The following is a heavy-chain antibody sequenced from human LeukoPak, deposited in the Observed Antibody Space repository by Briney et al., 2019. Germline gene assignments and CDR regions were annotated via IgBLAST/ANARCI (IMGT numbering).Heavy chain of an antibody. J-gene: IGHJ4*02. CDR1: GFTFSDYC. Sequence: GGSLRLSCAASGFTFSDYCMSWLRQAPGKGLEWVSYISSSGSTIYYAGSVKGRFTISRDNAKNSLYLQMNSLRAEDTAVYYCARGAGEAVIPYYFDYWGQGTLVTVSS. V-gene: IGHV3-11*01. CDR3: ARGAGEAVIPYYFDY. D-gene: IGHD3-22*01. CDR2: ISSSGSTI.